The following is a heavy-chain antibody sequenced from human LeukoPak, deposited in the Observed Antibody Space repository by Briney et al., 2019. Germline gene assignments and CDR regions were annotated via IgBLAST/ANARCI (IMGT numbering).Heavy chain of an antibody. D-gene: IGHD2-15*01. CDR2: INPNSGGT. CDR3: ARPISSGGSSSPSDY. Sequence: GASVKVSCKASGYTFTGYYMHWVRQAPGQGLEWMGWINPNSGGTNYAQKLQGRVTMTTDTSTSTAYMELRSLRSDDTAVYYCARPISSGGSSSPSDYWGQGTLVTVSS. J-gene: IGHJ4*02. V-gene: IGHV1-2*02. CDR1: GYTFTGYY.